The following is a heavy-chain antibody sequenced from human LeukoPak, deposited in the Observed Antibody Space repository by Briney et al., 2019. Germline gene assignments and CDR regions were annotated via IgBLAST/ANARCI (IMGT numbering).Heavy chain of an antibody. J-gene: IGHJ4*02. CDR1: GFTFSSYA. CDR3: GRGSVGFGELNY. CDR2: ISYDGSNK. Sequence: GGSLRLSCAASGFTFSSYAMHWVRQAPGKGLEWVAVISYDGSNKFYADSVKGRFTLSRDNSKNTLYLQMNSLRIGDTAVYYCGRGSVGFGELNYWGQGTLVTVSS. V-gene: IGHV3-30-3*01. D-gene: IGHD3-10*01.